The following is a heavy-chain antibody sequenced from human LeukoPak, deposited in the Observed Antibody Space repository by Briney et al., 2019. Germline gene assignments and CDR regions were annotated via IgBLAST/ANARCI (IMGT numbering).Heavy chain of an antibody. V-gene: IGHV4-59*12. CDR3: ARDGITGTWGWFDP. CDR1: GGSISSYY. Sequence: SETLSLTCTVSGGSISSYYWSWIRQPPGKGLEWIGYIYYSGSTNYNPSLKSRVTISVDTSKNQFSLKLSSVTAADTAVYYCARDGITGTWGWFDPWGQGTLVTVSS. J-gene: IGHJ5*02. CDR2: IYYSGST. D-gene: IGHD1-20*01.